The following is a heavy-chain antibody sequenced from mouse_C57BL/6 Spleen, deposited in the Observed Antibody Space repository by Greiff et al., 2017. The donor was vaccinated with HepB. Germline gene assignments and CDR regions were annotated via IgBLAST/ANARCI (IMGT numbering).Heavy chain of an antibody. CDR1: GYTFTSYW. CDR3: ARAATTIVATEYFDV. D-gene: IGHD1-1*01. Sequence: QVQLQQPGAELVRPGSSVKLSCKASGYTFTSYWMDWVKQRPGQGLEWIGNIYPSDSETHYNPKFKDKATLTVDTSSSTAYMQLSSLTSEDSAVYYCARAATTIVATEYFDVWGTGTTVTVSS. J-gene: IGHJ1*03. V-gene: IGHV1-61*01. CDR2: IYPSDSET.